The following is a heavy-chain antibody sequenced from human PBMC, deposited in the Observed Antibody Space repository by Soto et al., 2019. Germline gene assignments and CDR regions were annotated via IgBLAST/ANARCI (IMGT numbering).Heavy chain of an antibody. J-gene: IGHJ6*02. CDR3: AREREQGLVPARYGMDV. D-gene: IGHD6-19*01. CDR1: GGTFSSYA. Sequence: QVQLVQSGAEVKKPGSSVKVSCKASGGTFSSYAISWVRQAPGQGLEWMGGIIPIFGTANYAQKFKGRVTITADECTSAAYMELSSRRSEDTAGYCCAREREQGLVPARYGMDVWGQGTTVTLSS. V-gene: IGHV1-69*12. CDR2: IIPIFGTA.